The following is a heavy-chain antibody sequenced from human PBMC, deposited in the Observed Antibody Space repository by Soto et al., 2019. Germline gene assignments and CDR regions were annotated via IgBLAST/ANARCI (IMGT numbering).Heavy chain of an antibody. J-gene: IGHJ4*02. Sequence: QITLKESGPTRVKPTQTLMLTCSFSGFSLTSRPVGVAWIRQPPGKALEWLAVIYWDDDKRYNPSLKSRLTIAKDTSKNQVVLTMAYMDPVDTATYFCAHRGDMNGSWDQGYLDNWGQGILVTVSS. CDR1: GFSLTSRPVG. V-gene: IGHV2-5*02. CDR3: AHRGDMNGSWDQGYLDN. CDR2: IYWDDDK. D-gene: IGHD1-1*01.